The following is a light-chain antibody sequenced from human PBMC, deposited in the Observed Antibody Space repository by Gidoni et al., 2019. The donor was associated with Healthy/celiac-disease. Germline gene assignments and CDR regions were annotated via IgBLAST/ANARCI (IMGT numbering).Light chain of an antibody. CDR3: CSYAGSYPWV. V-gene: IGLV2-11*01. CDR1: SSDVGGYNY. Sequence: QSALTQPRSVSGSPGQAVAISCTGTSSDVGGYNYVSWYKQHPGKAPKLMIYDVSKRPSGVPDRFSGSKSGNTASLTISGLQAEDEADYYCCSYAGSYPWVFGGGTKLTVL. J-gene: IGLJ3*02. CDR2: DVS.